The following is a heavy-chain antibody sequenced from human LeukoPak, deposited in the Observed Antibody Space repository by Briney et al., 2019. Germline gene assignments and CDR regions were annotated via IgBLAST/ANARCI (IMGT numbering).Heavy chain of an antibody. V-gene: IGHV3-66*04. Sequence: GGSLRLSCAASGFTVSHNYMSWVRQAPGKGLEWVSTIYSDGNTFYVDSVKDRFTLSRDNAKNTLYLQMNSLRAEDTAVYYCARLNYDGTVTNAFDLWGQGTMVTVS. CDR3: ARLNYDGTVTNAFDL. CDR1: GFTVSHNY. J-gene: IGHJ3*01. CDR2: IYSDGNT. D-gene: IGHD1-14*01.